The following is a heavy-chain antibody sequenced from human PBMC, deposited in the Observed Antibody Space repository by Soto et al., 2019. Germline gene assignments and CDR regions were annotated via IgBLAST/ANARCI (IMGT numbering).Heavy chain of an antibody. D-gene: IGHD6-13*01. Sequence: SETLSLTCTVSGGSISSYYWSWIRQPPGKGLEWIGYIYYSGSTNYNPSLKSRVTISVDTSKNQFSLKLSSVTAADTAVYYCARYDGDSGTGHFDFWGQGNLVTVSS. CDR2: IYYSGST. CDR3: ARYDGDSGTGHFDF. V-gene: IGHV4-59*08. CDR1: GGSISSYY. J-gene: IGHJ4*02.